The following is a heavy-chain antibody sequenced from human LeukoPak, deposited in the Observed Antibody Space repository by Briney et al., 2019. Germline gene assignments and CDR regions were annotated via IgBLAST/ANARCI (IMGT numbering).Heavy chain of an antibody. J-gene: IGHJ4*02. V-gene: IGHV4-59*01. Sequence: PSETLSLTCTVSGGSISSYYWSWIRQPPGKGLEWIGYIYHSGSTNYNPSLKSRVTISVDTSKNQFSLKLSSVTAADTAVYYCARDNHDSSGYYPYYFDYWGQGTLVTVSS. D-gene: IGHD3-22*01. CDR1: GGSISSYY. CDR2: IYHSGST. CDR3: ARDNHDSSGYYPYYFDY.